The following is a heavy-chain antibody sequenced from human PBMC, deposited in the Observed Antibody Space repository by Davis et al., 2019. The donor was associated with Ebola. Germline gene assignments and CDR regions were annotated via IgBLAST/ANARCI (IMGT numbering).Heavy chain of an antibody. J-gene: IGHJ4*02. CDR3: ARVSAMVEFDY. D-gene: IGHD5-18*01. CDR2: IYTSGST. Sequence: PSDTLSLTCTVPGGSISSYYWSWIRQPAGKGLEWTGRIYTSGSTNYNPSLKSRVTMSVDTSKNQFSLKLSSVTAADTAVYYCARVSAMVEFDYWGQGTLVTVSS. V-gene: IGHV4-4*07. CDR1: GGSISSYY.